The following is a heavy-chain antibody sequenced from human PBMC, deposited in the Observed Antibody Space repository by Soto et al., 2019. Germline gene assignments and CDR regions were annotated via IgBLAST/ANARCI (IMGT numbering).Heavy chain of an antibody. CDR2: IIPIFGTA. CDR3: AGGCSGGSCYSPFYGMDV. D-gene: IGHD2-15*01. V-gene: IGHV1-69*06. J-gene: IGHJ6*02. Sequence: QVQLVQSGAEVKKPGSSVKVSCKASGGTFSSYAISWVRQAPGQGLEWMGGIIPIFGTANYAQKFQGRVTITADKSTSTAYMELSSLRSEDTAVYYCAGGCSGGSCYSPFYGMDVWGQGTTVTVSS. CDR1: GGTFSSYA.